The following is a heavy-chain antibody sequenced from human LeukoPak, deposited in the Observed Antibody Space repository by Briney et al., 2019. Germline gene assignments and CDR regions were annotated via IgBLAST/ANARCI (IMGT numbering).Heavy chain of an antibody. D-gene: IGHD3-22*01. J-gene: IGHJ4*02. CDR2: IIPIFGTA. CDR1: GGTFSSYA. V-gene: IGHV1-69*13. Sequence: SVKVSCKASGGTFSSYAISWVRQAPGQGLEWMGGIIPIFGTANYAQKFQGRVTITADESTSTAYMELSSLRSEGTAGYCCSRTPYYYDRSGYYYWGQGTLVTVSS. CDR3: SRTPYYYDRSGYYY.